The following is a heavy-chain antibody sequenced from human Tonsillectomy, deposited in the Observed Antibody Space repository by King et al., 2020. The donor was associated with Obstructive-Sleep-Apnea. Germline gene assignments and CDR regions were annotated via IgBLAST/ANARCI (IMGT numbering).Heavy chain of an antibody. CDR1: GFTFSSYA. J-gene: IGHJ6*02. V-gene: IGHV3-30*04. Sequence: VQLVESGGGVVQPGRSLRLSCAASGFTFSSYAMHWVRQAPGKGLEWVAVISYDGSNKYYADSVKGRFTISRDNSKNTLYLQMNSLRAEDTAVYYCAGALRYRSGGSCHRYYYYGMDVWGQGTTVTVSS. CDR3: AGALRYRSGGSCHRYYYYGMDV. D-gene: IGHD2-15*01. CDR2: ISYDGSNK.